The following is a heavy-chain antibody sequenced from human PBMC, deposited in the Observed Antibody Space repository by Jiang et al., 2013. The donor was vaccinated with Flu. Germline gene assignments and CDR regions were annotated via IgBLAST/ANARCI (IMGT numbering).Heavy chain of an antibody. D-gene: IGHD2-21*02. Sequence: GSGLVKPSGTLSLTCDVSRGSVSSSTWWTWVRQPPGKGLEWIGEINHSGSTNYNTSLRSRVAISLDTSKNQFSLRLTSVTAADTAVYFCVAGGLGCLRTDCYPNYWGQGTLVTVSA. CDR3: VAGGLGCLRTDCYPNY. V-gene: IGHV4-4*02. CDR2: INHSGST. J-gene: IGHJ4*02. CDR1: RGSVSSSTW.